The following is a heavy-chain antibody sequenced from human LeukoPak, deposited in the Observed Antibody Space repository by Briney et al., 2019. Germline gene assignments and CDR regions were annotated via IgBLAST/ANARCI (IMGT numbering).Heavy chain of an antibody. CDR3: AKDRSGWSKRDAFDI. D-gene: IGHD6-19*01. V-gene: IGHV3-23*01. CDR1: GFTFSSYA. J-gene: IGHJ3*02. CDR2: ISGSGGST. Sequence: GGSLRLSCAASGFTFSSYAMSWVRQAPGKGLEWVSAISGSGGSTNYADSVKGRFTISRDNSKNTLYLQMNSLRAEDTAVYYCAKDRSGWSKRDAFDIWGQGTMVTVPS.